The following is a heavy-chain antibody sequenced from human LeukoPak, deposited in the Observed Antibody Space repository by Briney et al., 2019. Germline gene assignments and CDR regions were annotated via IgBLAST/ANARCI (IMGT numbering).Heavy chain of an antibody. J-gene: IGHJ4*02. D-gene: IGHD6-6*01. CDR3: ARDLGSYSSSSATLDY. V-gene: IGHV6-1*01. Sequence: SQTLSLTCAISGDSVSSNSAAWNWIRQSPSRGLEWLGRTYYRSKWYNDYAVSVKSRITINPDTSKSQFSLQLNSVTPEDTAVYYCARDLGSYSSSSATLDYWGQGTLVTVSS. CDR2: TYYRSKWYN. CDR1: GDSVSSNSAA.